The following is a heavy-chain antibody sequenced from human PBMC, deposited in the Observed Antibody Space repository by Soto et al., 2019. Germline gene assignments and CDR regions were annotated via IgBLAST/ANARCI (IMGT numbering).Heavy chain of an antibody. D-gene: IGHD3-16*01. CDR3: AKDLPYDYGRGRAFDI. J-gene: IGHJ3*02. CDR1: GFTFSSYA. CDR2: ISGSGGST. V-gene: IGHV3-23*01. Sequence: GGSLRLSCAVSGFTFSSYAMSWVRQAPRKGLEWVSAISGSGGSTYYADSVKGRFTISRDNSKNTLYLQMNSLRAEDTAVYYCAKDLPYDYGRGRAFDIWGQGTMVTVSS.